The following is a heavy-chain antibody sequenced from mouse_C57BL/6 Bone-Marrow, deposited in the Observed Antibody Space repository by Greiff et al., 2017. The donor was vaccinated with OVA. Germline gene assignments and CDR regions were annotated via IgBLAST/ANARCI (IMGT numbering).Heavy chain of an antibody. D-gene: IGHD2-4*01. J-gene: IGHJ4*01. CDR3: ARRDYAHYYAMDY. Sequence: VQLQQSGAELARPGASVKLSCKASGYTFTSYGISWVKQRTGQGLEWIGAIYPRSGTTYYNEKFKGKATLTADKSSSTAYMELRSLTAEDSAVYFCARRDYAHYYAMDYWGQGTSVTVSS. CDR2: IYPRSGTT. V-gene: IGHV1-81*01. CDR1: GYTFTSYG.